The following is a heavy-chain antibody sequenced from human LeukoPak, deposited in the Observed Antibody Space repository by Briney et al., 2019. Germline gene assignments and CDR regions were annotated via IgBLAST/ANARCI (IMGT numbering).Heavy chain of an antibody. D-gene: IGHD3-10*01. CDR3: AFPVREPQL. V-gene: IGHV3-7*01. J-gene: IGHJ1*01. Sequence: PGGSLRLSCTVSGFPFSTYYMGWLRPPAGKGLEWVAMIGNDGSDKYYVGSLKGRFTISRDNAKNSLFLQMSSLTAEDTALYYCAFPVREPQLWGRGTLVTVSS. CDR1: GFPFSTYY. CDR2: IGNDGSDK.